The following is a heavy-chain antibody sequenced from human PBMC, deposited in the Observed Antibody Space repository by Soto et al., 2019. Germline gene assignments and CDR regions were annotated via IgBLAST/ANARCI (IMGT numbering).Heavy chain of an antibody. V-gene: IGHV4-30-2*01. CDR3: ARNAFDY. Sequence: SETLSLTCAVSGGSISSGGYSWSWIRQPPGKGLEWIGYIYHSGNIYYNPSLKSRVTISVDRSKNQFSLKLSSVTAADTAVYYCARNAFDYWGQGTLVTVSS. CDR2: IYHSGNI. CDR1: GGSISSGGYS. J-gene: IGHJ4*02.